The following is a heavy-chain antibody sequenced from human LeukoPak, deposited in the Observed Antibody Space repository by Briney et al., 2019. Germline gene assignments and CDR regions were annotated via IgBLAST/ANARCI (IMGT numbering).Heavy chain of an antibody. CDR2: IRSKANSYAT. D-gene: IGHD2-21*02. CDR3: TTCGGDCYLHY. CDR1: GFTFSGSA. V-gene: IGHV3-73*01. J-gene: IGHJ4*02. Sequence: GGSLRLSCAASGFTFSGSAMHWVRQASGKGLERVGRIRSKANSYATAYAASVKGRFTISRDDSKNTAYLQMNSLKTEDRAVYYCTTCGGDCYLHYWGQGTLVTVSS.